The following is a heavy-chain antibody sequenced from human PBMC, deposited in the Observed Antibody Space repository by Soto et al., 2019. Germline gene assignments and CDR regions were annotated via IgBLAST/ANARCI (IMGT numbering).Heavy chain of an antibody. D-gene: IGHD6-13*01. J-gene: IGHJ6*02. CDR3: ARVNSSSWYGLYYYYYGMDV. V-gene: IGHV3-30-3*01. CDR1: GFTFSSYA. Sequence: QVQLVESGGGVVQPGRSLRLSCAASGFTFSSYAMHWVRQAPGKGLEWVAVISYDGSNKYYADSVKGRFTISRDNSKNTLYLQMNSLRAADTSVYYCARVNSSSWYGLYYYYYGMDVWGQGTTVTVSS. CDR2: ISYDGSNK.